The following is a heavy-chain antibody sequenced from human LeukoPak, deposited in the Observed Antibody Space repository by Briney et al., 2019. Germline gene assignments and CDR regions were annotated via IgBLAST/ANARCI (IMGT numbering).Heavy chain of an antibody. J-gene: IGHJ4*02. CDR3: ARGYYIWTISGRPGNYFDY. V-gene: IGHV4-59*01. Sequence: SETLSLTCTVSGGSISSYYWSWIRQPPGKGLEWIGYIYYSGSTNYNPSPKSRVTISVDTSKNQFSLKLSSVTAADTAVYYCARGYYIWTISGRPGNYFDYWGQGTLVTVSS. D-gene: IGHD1-1*01. CDR2: IYYSGST. CDR1: GGSISSYY.